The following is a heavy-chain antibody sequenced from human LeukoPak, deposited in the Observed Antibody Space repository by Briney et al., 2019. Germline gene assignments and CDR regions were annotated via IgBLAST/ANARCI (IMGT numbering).Heavy chain of an antibody. CDR1: GFTFSSYE. J-gene: IGHJ4*02. CDR2: ISSSGSTI. D-gene: IGHD5-12*01. CDR3: AIFPPAPRRIFGYDSC. V-gene: IGHV3-48*03. Sequence: QPGGSLRLSCAASGFTFSSYEMNWVRQAPGKGLEWVSYISSSGSTIYYADSVKGRFTISRDNAKNSLYLQMNSLRAEDTAVYYCAIFPPAPRRIFGYDSCWGQGTLVTVSS.